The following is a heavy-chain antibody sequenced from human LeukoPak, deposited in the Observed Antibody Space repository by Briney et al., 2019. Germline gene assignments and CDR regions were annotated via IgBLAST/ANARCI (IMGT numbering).Heavy chain of an antibody. CDR2: IYSGGST. D-gene: IGHD3-22*01. CDR1: GFTVSSNY. V-gene: IGHV3-53*01. Sequence: PGGSLRLSCAASGFTVSSNYMSWVRQAPGKGLEWVSVIYSGGSTYYADSVKGRFTISRDNSKSTLYIQMNSLRAEDTAVYYCARDLRSSGYYAFDYWGQGTLVTVSS. CDR3: ARDLRSSGYYAFDY. J-gene: IGHJ4*02.